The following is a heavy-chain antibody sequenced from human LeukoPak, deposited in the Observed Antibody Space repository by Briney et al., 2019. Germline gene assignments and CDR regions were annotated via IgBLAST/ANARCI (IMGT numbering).Heavy chain of an antibody. J-gene: IGHJ6*02. V-gene: IGHV1-18*01. D-gene: IGHD3-3*01. CDR2: ISAYNGNT. Sequence: EASVKVSCKASGYTFTSCGISWVRQAPGQGLEWMGWISAYNGNTNYAQKLQGRVTMTTDTSTSTAYMELRSLRSDDTAVYYCAREDSLGDFWSGYLADYYYYGMDVWGQGTTVTVSS. CDR3: AREDSLGDFWSGYLADYYYYGMDV. CDR1: GYTFTSCG.